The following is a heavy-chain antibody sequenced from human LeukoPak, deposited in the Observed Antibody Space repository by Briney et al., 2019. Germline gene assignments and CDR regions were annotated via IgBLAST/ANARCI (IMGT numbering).Heavy chain of an antibody. CDR2: IYYSGST. CDR3: ARGSPGLVVPAKYAVGFDY. J-gene: IGHJ4*02. Sequence: SETLSLTCTVSGGSTSSHYWSWIRQPPGKGLEWIGYIYYSGSTNYNPSLKSRVTISVDTSKNQFSLKLSSVTAADTAVYYCARGSPGLVVPAKYAVGFDYWGQGTLVTVSS. D-gene: IGHD2-2*01. V-gene: IGHV4-59*11. CDR1: GGSTSSHY.